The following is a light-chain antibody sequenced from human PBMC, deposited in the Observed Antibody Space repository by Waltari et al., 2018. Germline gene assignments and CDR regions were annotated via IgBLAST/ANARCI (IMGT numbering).Light chain of an antibody. CDR2: WAS. CDR1: QRVLYSSNNKNY. J-gene: IGKJ1*01. CDR3: QQYYSTLWT. V-gene: IGKV4-1*01. Sequence: DIVMTQSPASLAVSLGERAPINCQSSQRVLYSSNNKNYLAWYQQKPGQPPKLLIYWASTRESGVPDRFSGSGSGTDFTLTISSLQAEDVAVYYCQQYYSTLWTFGQGTKVEIK.